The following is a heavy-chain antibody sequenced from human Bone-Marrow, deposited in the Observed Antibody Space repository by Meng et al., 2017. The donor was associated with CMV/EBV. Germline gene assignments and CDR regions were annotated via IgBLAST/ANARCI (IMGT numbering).Heavy chain of an antibody. CDR2: ISESGTSM. V-gene: IGHV3-11*01. J-gene: IGHJ6*01. D-gene: IGHD3-10*01. CDR1: GFTFSDHY. CDR3: VREIYTGSGAAMDD. Sequence: GGSLRLSCAASGFTFSDHYMIWIRQAPGKGLAWVSHISESGTSMNYVDSVKGRFTISRDNAKNSLFLQMDSLRVEDAAVYYCVREIYTGSGAAMDDWGQGPPVTCSS.